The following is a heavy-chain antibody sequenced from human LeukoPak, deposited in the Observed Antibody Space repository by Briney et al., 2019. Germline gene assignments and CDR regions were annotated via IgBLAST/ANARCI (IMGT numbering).Heavy chain of an antibody. CDR2: ISGSGGST. CDR1: GFTFSSSA. V-gene: IGHV3-23*01. D-gene: IGHD3-22*01. CDR3: AKATEYYNEIN. J-gene: IGHJ4*02. Sequence: GGSLRLSCAASGFTFSSSAMSWVRQAPGKGLDWVSTISGSGGSTYYADSVKGRFTISRDNSRNALYLQMNSLRAEDTAVYYCAKATEYYNEINWGQGTLVTVSS.